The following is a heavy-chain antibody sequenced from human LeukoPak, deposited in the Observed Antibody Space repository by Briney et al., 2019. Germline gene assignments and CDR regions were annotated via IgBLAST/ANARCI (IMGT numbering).Heavy chain of an antibody. D-gene: IGHD6-19*01. V-gene: IGHV3-23*01. CDR2: ISGSGGST. J-gene: IGHJ4*02. CDR3: AKHRSMAVNPPFDY. CDR1: GFTFSSYA. Sequence: GGSLRLSCAASGFTFSSYAMTWVRQAPGKGLEWVSGISGSGGSTYYAVSVKDRFTISRDKSKNTLYLQMNSLRADDTAVYYCAKHRSMAVNPPFDYWGQGTLVTVSS.